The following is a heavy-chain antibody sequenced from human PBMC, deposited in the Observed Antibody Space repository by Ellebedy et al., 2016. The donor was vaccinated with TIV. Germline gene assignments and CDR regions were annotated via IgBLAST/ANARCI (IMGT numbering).Heavy chain of an antibody. Sequence: GGSLRLXXAASGFTFSSHWMTWVRQAPGKGLEWVANIKQDGTEEYYVDSVKGRFTISRDNAKNSLYLQMNSLRAEDTAVYYRARTYQTAMVRGVISPCDYWGQGTLVTVSS. CDR2: IKQDGTEE. CDR1: GFTFSSHW. CDR3: ARTYQTAMVRGVISPCDY. V-gene: IGHV3-7*01. J-gene: IGHJ4*02. D-gene: IGHD3-10*01.